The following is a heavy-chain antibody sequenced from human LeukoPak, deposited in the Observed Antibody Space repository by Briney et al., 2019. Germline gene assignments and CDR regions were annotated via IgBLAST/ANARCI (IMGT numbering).Heavy chain of an antibody. D-gene: IGHD6-13*01. CDR2: TSPNSGNT. V-gene: IGHV1-18*01. Sequence: GASVKVSCKASGYTFPNFGITWVRHAPGQGLEWMGWTSPNSGNTKSAQKFQGRVTVTTDTSTSTAYMELRSLRSDDTAVYYCARQGVTAAENNYFYYYMDFWGKGTTVTVSS. J-gene: IGHJ6*03. CDR1: GYTFPNFG. CDR3: ARQGVTAAENNYFYYYMDF.